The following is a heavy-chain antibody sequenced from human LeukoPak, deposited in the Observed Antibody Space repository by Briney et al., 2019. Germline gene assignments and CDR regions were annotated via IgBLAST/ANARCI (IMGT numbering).Heavy chain of an antibody. D-gene: IGHD3-10*01. Sequence: PGRSLRLSCAASGFTLGNFGVHWVRQAPGKGPEWVAVIWNDGSHKYYSDSVKGRFTISRDNSKNSLYLQMNSLRAEDTAVYYCAREEARGIYYYYYMDVWGKGTTVTVSS. CDR3: AREEARGIYYYYYMDV. CDR1: GFTLGNFG. CDR2: IWNDGSHK. J-gene: IGHJ6*03. V-gene: IGHV3-33*01.